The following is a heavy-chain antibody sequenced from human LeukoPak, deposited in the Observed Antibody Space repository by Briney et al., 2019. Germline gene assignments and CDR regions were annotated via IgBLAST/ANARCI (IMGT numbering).Heavy chain of an antibody. Sequence: SETLSLTCSVSGPSATSGGFYWGWLRQPPGKGLQWIATVYYTGSTYYNPSLRSRVSISIDTSKNQFSLSLRSLIAADTAVYYCARHSGSGSLSRPFDPWGQGTLVTVSS. V-gene: IGHV4-39*01. J-gene: IGHJ5*02. CDR2: VYYTGST. D-gene: IGHD3-10*01. CDR3: ARHSGSGSLSRPFDP. CDR1: GPSATSGGFY.